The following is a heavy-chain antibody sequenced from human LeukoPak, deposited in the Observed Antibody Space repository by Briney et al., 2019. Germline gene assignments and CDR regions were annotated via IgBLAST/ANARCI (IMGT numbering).Heavy chain of an antibody. CDR3: ARYGFSTVWQGGWHAFDI. V-gene: IGHV1-46*01. CDR2: INPTTGDT. D-gene: IGHD6-13*01. J-gene: IGHJ3*02. CDR1: GYTFTSYY. Sequence: ASVKVSCKASGYTFTSYYMHRVRQAPGQGLEWMGIINPTTGDTTYAQKFQGRLTMTRDVSTSTVYMELSSLTSEDTAVFYCARYGFSTVWQGGWHAFDIWGQGTVVTVSS.